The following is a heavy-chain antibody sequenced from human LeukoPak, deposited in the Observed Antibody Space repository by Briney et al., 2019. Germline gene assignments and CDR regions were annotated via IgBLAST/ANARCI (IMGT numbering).Heavy chain of an antibody. CDR2: IGTGTDT. CDR3: ARDRRADYGRNDDAFDI. Sequence: GGSLRLSCAASGFTVSSNYMSWVRQAPGKGLEWVSHIGTGTDTHYSGSVRGRFTISRENAKNSLYLHMNSLRAGDTAIYYCARDRRADYGRNDDAFDIWGQGTMVTV. V-gene: IGHV3-13*01. J-gene: IGHJ3*02. CDR1: GFTVSSNY. D-gene: IGHD4-23*01.